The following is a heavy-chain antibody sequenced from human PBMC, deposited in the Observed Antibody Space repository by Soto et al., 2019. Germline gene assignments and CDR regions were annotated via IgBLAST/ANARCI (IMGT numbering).Heavy chain of an antibody. CDR1: GGSISSSSYY. CDR2: IYYSGST. J-gene: IGHJ5*01. Sequence: PSETLSLTCTVSGGSISSSSYYWGWIRQPPGKGLEWIGSIYYSGSTYYNPSLKSRVTISVDTANNQFSLQLNSVTPDDTAVYYCVRLIGNSWLDSWGQGTLVTAPQ. CDR3: VRLIGNSWLDS. V-gene: IGHV4-39*01.